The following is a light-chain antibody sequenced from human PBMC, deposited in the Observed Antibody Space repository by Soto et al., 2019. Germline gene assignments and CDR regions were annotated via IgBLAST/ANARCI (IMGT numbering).Light chain of an antibody. CDR2: DAS. CDR1: QSVGRY. J-gene: IGKJ4*01. Sequence: EIVLTQSPATLSLSPGDRATLSCRASQSVGRYLAWYQHKPGQAPRLLIYDASNRATGIPDRFSGSGSGTDFTLTISGLEPDDFGIYYCQQRGNWVTFGGGTKVEIK. CDR3: QQRGNWVT. V-gene: IGKV3-11*01.